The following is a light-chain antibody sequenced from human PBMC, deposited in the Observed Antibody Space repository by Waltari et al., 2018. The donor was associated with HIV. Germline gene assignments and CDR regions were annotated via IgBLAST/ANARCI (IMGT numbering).Light chain of an antibody. Sequence: QSVLTQPPSASGTPGPRVTISCSGSGHNLGTRPVNWYQQLAGSAPKLLIYRSDLRPSGVPDRFSGSKSATSASLAISGLQSEDEATYYCASWDDSLNGVIFGGGTELTVL. V-gene: IGLV1-44*01. J-gene: IGLJ2*01. CDR3: ASWDDSLNGVI. CDR2: RSD. CDR1: GHNLGTRP.